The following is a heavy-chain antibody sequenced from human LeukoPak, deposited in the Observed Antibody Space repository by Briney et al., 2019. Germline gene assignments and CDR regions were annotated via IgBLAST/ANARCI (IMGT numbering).Heavy chain of an antibody. CDR3: ARVRRDGYNPGYFDY. D-gene: IGHD5-24*01. CDR2: INPNSGGT. Sequence: ASVKVSCKASGYTFSVYYMHWVRQAPGQGLEWMGWINPNSGGTNYAQKFQGRVTMTRDTSISTAYMELSRLRSDDTAVYYCARVRRDGYNPGYFDYWGQGTLVTVSS. CDR1: GYTFSVYY. V-gene: IGHV1-2*02. J-gene: IGHJ4*02.